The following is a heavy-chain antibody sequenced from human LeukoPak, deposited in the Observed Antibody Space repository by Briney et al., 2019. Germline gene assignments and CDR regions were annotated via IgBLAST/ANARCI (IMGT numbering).Heavy chain of an antibody. CDR2: ISSSSSYI. D-gene: IGHD3-22*01. CDR3: ARGLNYYDIDY. V-gene: IGHV3-21*01. Sequence: GGSLRLSCAASGFTFSSYSMNWVRQAPGKGLEWVSAISSSSSYIYYADSVKGRFTISRDNAKNSLYLQMNSLRAEDTAVYYCARGLNYYDIDYWGQGTLVTVSS. J-gene: IGHJ4*02. CDR1: GFTFSSYS.